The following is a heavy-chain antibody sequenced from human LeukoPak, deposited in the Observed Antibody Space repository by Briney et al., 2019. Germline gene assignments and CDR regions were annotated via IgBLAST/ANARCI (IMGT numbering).Heavy chain of an antibody. V-gene: IGHV4-38-2*02. J-gene: IGHJ4*02. D-gene: IGHD2-8*01. CDR1: GYSISSGYY. CDR3: ARDRDCTNGVCYTDY. Sequence: SETLSLICTVSGYSISSGYYWGWIRQPPGKGLEWIGNIYHSGSTYYSPSLKSRVTISVDTSNNQFSLKLISVTAADTAVYYCARDRDCTNGVCYTDYWGQGTLVTVSS. CDR2: IYHSGST.